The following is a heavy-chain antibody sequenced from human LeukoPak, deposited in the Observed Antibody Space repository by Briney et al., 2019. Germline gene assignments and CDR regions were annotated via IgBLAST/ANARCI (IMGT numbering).Heavy chain of an antibody. CDR2: INQDGNEI. Sequence: GGSLRLSCAASGFTFSNDWMRWVCEAPGEGLERVSNINQDGNEIYSVESVKGRFTISRDNAKNSLFLQINSLRAEDTAVYYCARDQGSVIVVRTTNWYFDLWGRGTLVTVSS. CDR1: GFTFSNDW. V-gene: IGHV3-7*01. CDR3: ARDQGSVIVVRTTNWYFDL. D-gene: IGHD3-22*01. J-gene: IGHJ2*01.